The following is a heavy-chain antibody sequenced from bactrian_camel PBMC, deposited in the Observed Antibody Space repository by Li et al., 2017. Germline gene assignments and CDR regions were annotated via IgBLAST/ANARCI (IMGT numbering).Heavy chain of an antibody. CDR3: AAGYPASTIMSVIQNLRTIRSRDFDF. CDR1: GHSRSDYF. Sequence: HVQLVESGGGSMEAGGSLRLSCVVSGHSRSDYFMGWFRQIPDKDREGVAGIESDGSTSYADSVLGRFTISKDDDKNTLYLQMNSLKPEDTAMYYCAAGYPASTIMSVIQNLRTIRSRDFDFWGQGTQVTVS. J-gene: IGHJ6*01. V-gene: IGHV3S55*01. CDR2: IESDGST. D-gene: IGHD2*01.